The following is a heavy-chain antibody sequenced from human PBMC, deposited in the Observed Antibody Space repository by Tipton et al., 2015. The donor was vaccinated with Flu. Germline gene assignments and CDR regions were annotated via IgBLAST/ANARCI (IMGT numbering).Heavy chain of an antibody. CDR2: ISAYNGDT. CDR3: ARGGTAEAGTTDDY. CDR1: GYTFTSYG. J-gene: IGHJ4*02. D-gene: IGHD6-13*01. Sequence: QVQLVQSGAEVRKPGASVKVSCKASGYTFTSYGITWVRQAPGQGLDWMGWISAYNGDTKYAQRLQGRVTMTTDTSTSTAYMELRSLRSDDTAVYYCARGGTAEAGTTDDYWGQGTLVTVSS. V-gene: IGHV1-18*01.